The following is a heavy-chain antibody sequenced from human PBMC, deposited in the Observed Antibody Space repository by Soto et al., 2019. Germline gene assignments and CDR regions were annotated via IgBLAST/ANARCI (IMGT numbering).Heavy chain of an antibody. D-gene: IGHD3-9*01. J-gene: IGHJ4*02. CDR3: AHRRSPPPPDWFETQFDY. Sequence: PTLVNPTQTLTLTCTFSGFSLSTSGVGVGWIRQPPGKALEWLALIYWNDDKRYSPSLKSRLTITKDTSKNQVVLTMTNMDPVDTATYYCAHRRSPPPPDWFETQFDYWSQGTLVTVSS. V-gene: IGHV2-5*01. CDR2: IYWNDDK. CDR1: GFSLSTSGVG.